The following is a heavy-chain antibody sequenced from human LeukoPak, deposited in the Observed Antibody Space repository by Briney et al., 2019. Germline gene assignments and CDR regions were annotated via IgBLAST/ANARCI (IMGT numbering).Heavy chain of an antibody. CDR1: GGSISSRNYY. D-gene: IGHD6-25*01. CDR3: ARSSGTGTFSY. V-gene: IGHV4-39*02. J-gene: IGHJ4*02. CDR2: IYYSGNT. Sequence: SETLSLTCTVSGGSISSRNYYWGWVRQSPGKGLEWIGSIYYSGNTYYNPSLRSRVTVSKDTSKNHFSLKMSSVTAADTAVYYCARSSGTGTFSYWGQGTLVTVSS.